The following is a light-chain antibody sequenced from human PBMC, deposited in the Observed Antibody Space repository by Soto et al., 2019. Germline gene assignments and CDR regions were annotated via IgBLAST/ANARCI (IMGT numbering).Light chain of an antibody. V-gene: IGLV2-14*01. Sequence: QSVLTQPAAVSGSPGQSITISCTGTSSDIGSYDYVSWYQQHPGKAPKLMIYEVDNRPSGVSNRFSASKSGNTASLAISGLQPEDEADYYCSSYTSGSALVVFGGGTKVT. J-gene: IGLJ2*01. CDR2: EVD. CDR3: SSYTSGSALVV. CDR1: SSDIGSYDY.